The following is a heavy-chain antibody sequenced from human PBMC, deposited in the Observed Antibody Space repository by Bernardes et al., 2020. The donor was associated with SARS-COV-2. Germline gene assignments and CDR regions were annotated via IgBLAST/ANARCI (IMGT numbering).Heavy chain of an antibody. CDR2: INPNSGGT. J-gene: IGHJ6*03. V-gene: IGHV1-2*02. D-gene: IGHD2-2*01. Sequence: ASVKVSCKASGYTFTGYYMHWVRQAPGQGLEWMGWINPNSGGTNYAQKFQGRVTMTRDTSISTAYMELSRLRSDDTAVYYCARDGTVVVPAAIFRRYYYYYMDVWGKGTTVTVSS. CDR3: ARDGTVVVPAAIFRRYYYYYMDV. CDR1: GYTFTGYY.